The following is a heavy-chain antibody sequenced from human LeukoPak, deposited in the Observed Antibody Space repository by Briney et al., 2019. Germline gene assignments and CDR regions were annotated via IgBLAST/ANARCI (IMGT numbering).Heavy chain of an antibody. CDR3: VQDSRPGIRYSSSWYGDNWFDP. D-gene: IGHD6-13*01. CDR2: ISWDGDDI. J-gene: IGHJ5*02. CDR1: GFTFHDYA. Sequence: HSGRSLRLSCAATGFTFHDYAMHWVRQAPGKGLEGVSGISWDGDDIGYADSVKGRFTISRDNAKNSLYLHMNSLRPEDTALYYCVQDSRPGIRYSSSWYGDNWFDPWGQGTLVTVSS. V-gene: IGHV3-9*01.